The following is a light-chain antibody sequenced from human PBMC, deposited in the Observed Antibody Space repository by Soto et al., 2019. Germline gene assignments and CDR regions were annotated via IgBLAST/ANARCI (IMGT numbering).Light chain of an antibody. Sequence: QSALTQPASVSGSPEQSITISCTGTSSDVGGYKYVSWYQQLPGRAPKLIISEVSNRPSGVSDRFTGSKSGNTASQTISGLQTEDEGDYYCSSYTSSSTSVVFGGGTKLTVL. J-gene: IGLJ2*01. CDR3: SSYTSSSTSVV. CDR2: EVS. V-gene: IGLV2-14*01. CDR1: SSDVGGYKY.